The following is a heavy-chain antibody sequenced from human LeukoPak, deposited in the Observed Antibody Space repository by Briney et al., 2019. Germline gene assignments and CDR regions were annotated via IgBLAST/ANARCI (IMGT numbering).Heavy chain of an antibody. V-gene: IGHV3-7*01. J-gene: IGHJ4*02. CDR1: GFTFSSYW. Sequence: GGSLRLSCAASGFTFSSYWMSWVRQAPGKGLEWVANIKQDGSEKYYVDSVKGRFTISRDNAKNSLYLQMNSLRAEDTAVYYCAREDSYYYGSGSYPFDYWGQGTLVTVSS. CDR3: AREDSYYYGSGSYPFDY. CDR2: IKQDGSEK. D-gene: IGHD3-10*01.